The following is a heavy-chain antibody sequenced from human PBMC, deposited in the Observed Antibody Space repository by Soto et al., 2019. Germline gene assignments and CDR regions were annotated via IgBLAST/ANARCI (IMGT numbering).Heavy chain of an antibody. CDR3: AKGYCSSTSCSFDY. D-gene: IGHD2-2*01. Sequence: GGSLRLSCAASGFTFSNFAMNWVRQAPGKGLEWVSVINGSGDSTFYADSVKGRFTISRDNSKNTLYLQLNSLRAEDTALYYCAKGYCSSTSCSFDYWGQGTLVTVSS. V-gene: IGHV3-23*01. J-gene: IGHJ4*02. CDR1: GFTFSNFA. CDR2: INGSGDST.